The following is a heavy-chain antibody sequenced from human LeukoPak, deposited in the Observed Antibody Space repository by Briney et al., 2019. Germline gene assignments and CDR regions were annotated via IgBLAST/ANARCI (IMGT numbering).Heavy chain of an antibody. CDR2: IYSGGST. J-gene: IGHJ4*02. D-gene: IGHD5-12*01. CDR1: GFTVSSNY. Sequence: GGSLRLSCAASGFTVSSNYMSWVRQAPGKGLEWVSVIYSGGSTYYADSVKGRFTISRDNSKNTLYLQMNSLRAEDTAVYYCASKGNSGYENYFDYWGQGILVTVSS. CDR3: ASKGNSGYENYFDY. V-gene: IGHV3-66*01.